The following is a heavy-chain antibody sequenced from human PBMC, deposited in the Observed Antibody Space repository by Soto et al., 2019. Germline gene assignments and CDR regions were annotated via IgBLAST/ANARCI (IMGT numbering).Heavy chain of an antibody. CDR1: GYTFTSYG. CDR3: ARRSFGVVIIEGAAFDI. D-gene: IGHD3-3*01. Sequence: ASVKVSCKASGYTFTSYGISWVRQAPGQGLEWMGGISAYNGNTNYAQKLKGRVTMTTARSTSTAYMELRSLRSEDTAVYYCARRSFGVVIIEGAAFDIWGQGTMVTVSS. J-gene: IGHJ3*02. V-gene: IGHV1-18*04. CDR2: ISAYNGNT.